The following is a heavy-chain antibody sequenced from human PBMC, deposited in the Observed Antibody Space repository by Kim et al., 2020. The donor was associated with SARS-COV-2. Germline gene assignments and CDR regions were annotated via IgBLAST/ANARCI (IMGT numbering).Heavy chain of an antibody. J-gene: IGHJ4*02. Sequence: GGSLRLSCAASGFTFDDYAMHWVRQVPGKGLEWVSGISWNSGSIGYADSVKGRFTISRDNAKNSLYLQMNSLRAEDTALYYCAKGAAAGTGFDYWGQGTL. CDR2: ISWNSGSI. CDR1: GFTFDDYA. D-gene: IGHD6-13*01. V-gene: IGHV3-9*01. CDR3: AKGAAAGTGFDY.